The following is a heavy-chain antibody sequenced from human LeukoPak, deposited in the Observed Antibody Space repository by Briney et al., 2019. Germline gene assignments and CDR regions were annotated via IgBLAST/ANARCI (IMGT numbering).Heavy chain of an antibody. V-gene: IGHV3-21*01. CDR2: ISSRSNYI. Sequence: GGSLRLSCAASGFTFSSYNMNWVRPAPGKGLEWVPSISSRSNYIYLADSLKGRFTISRDNAKNSLYLQMNSLRAEDTAMYYCARDRAVYSDSRGYYPDAFDIWGQGTMVTVSS. CDR1: GFTFSSYN. CDR3: ARDRAVYSDSRGYYPDAFDI. J-gene: IGHJ3*02. D-gene: IGHD3-22*01.